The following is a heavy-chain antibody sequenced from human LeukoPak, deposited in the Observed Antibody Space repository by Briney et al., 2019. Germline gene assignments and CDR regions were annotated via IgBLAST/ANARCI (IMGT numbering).Heavy chain of an antibody. CDR2: INSDGSST. D-gene: IGHD2-21*02. V-gene: IGHV3-74*01. J-gene: IGHJ6*02. CDR1: GFTLSGYW. Sequence: GGSLRLSCAASGFTLSGYWMHWVRQAPGKGLVWVSRINSDGSSTSYADSVKGRFIISRDNAKNTLYLQMNSLRAEDTAVYYCAAMVTPSGYYYYGMDVWGQGTTVTVSS. CDR3: AAMVTPSGYYYYGMDV.